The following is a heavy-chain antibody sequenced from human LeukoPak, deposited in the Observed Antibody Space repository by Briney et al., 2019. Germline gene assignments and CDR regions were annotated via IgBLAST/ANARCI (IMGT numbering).Heavy chain of an antibody. J-gene: IGHJ6*02. D-gene: IGHD2-2*02. Sequence: SETLSLTCTVSGGSISSYYWSWIRQPAGKGLEWIGRIYTSGSTNYNPSLKSRVTISVDTSKNQFSLKLSSVTAADTAVYYCARDCSSTSCYTMDVWGQGTTVTVSS. V-gene: IGHV4-4*07. CDR2: IYTSGST. CDR1: GGSISSYY. CDR3: ARDCSSTSCYTMDV.